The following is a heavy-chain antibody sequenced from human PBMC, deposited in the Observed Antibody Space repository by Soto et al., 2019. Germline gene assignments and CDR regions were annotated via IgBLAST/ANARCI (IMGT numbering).Heavy chain of an antibody. V-gene: IGHV1-69*01. D-gene: IGHD3-22*01. CDR2: IIPVFNTV. CDR3: ARGGSGYVWFNEF. Sequence: EQLVQSGAEVKKPGSSVKVSCKASGGLFSSYAISWVRQAPGQGLEWMGGIIPVFNTVNYAQKFQGRVTITADEYTNTAYMELSSLRSEDTAIYYCARGGSGYVWFNEFWGQGTLVTVSS. CDR1: GGLFSSYA. J-gene: IGHJ4*02.